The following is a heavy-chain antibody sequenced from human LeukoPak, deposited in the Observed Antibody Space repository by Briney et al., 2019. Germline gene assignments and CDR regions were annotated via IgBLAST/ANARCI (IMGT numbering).Heavy chain of an antibody. Sequence: KPPETLSLTCTVSGGSISSGGYYWSWIRQHPGKGLEWIGYIYYSGSTYYNPSLKSRVTISVDTSKNQFSLKLSSVTAADTAVYYCARDKGGIDDYWGQGTLVTVSS. CDR3: ARDKGGIDDY. D-gene: IGHD3-16*01. CDR1: GGSISSGGYY. V-gene: IGHV4-31*03. J-gene: IGHJ4*02. CDR2: IYYSGST.